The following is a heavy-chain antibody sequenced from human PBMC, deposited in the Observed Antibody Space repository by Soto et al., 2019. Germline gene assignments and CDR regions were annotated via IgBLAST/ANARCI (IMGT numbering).Heavy chain of an antibody. CDR3: ARYCSSTSCYLYYYGMDV. D-gene: IGHD2-2*01. CDR1: GGTFSSYA. Sequence: SVKVSCKASGGTFSSYAISWVRQAPGQGLEWMGGIIPIFGTANYAQKFQGRVTITADESTSTAYMELSSLRSEDTAVYYCARYCSSTSCYLYYYGMDVWGQGTTVTVS. V-gene: IGHV1-69*13. J-gene: IGHJ6*02. CDR2: IIPIFGTA.